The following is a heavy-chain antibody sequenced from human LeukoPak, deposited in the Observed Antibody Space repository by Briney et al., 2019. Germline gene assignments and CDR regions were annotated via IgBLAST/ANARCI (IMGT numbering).Heavy chain of an antibody. V-gene: IGHV4-39*07. D-gene: IGHD3-10*01. Sequence: PSETLSLTCTVSGGSISSSSYYWGWIRQPPGKGLEWIGSIYYSGSTYYNPSLKSRVTISVDTSKNQFSPKLSSVTAADTAVYYCARDFRRRYTSEYNWFDPWGQGTLVTVSS. J-gene: IGHJ5*02. CDR2: IYYSGST. CDR3: ARDFRRRYTSEYNWFDP. CDR1: GGSISSSSYY.